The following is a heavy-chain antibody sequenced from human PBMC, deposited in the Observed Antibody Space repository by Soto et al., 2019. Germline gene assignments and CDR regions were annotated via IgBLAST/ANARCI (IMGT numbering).Heavy chain of an antibody. J-gene: IGHJ6*02. Sequence: QVQLVESGGGVVQHGRSLRLSCAASGFTFSSYGMHWVRQAPGKGLEWVAVIWYDGSNKYYADSVKCLFTISRDNSKNTVDLEMNSMGAEATPVYYCAREKLGYCRGGSSYHSYGMDDRGQGTKVSVSS. CDR2: IWYDGSNK. CDR1: GFTFSSYG. V-gene: IGHV3-33*01. CDR3: AREKLGYCRGGSSYHSYGMDD. D-gene: IGHD2-15*01.